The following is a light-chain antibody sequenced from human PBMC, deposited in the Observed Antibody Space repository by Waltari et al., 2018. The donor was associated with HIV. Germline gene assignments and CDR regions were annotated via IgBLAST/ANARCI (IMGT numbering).Light chain of an antibody. CDR2: EVI. V-gene: IGLV2-18*02. CDR3: SSYTSSNIYV. Sequence: QSALTQPPSVSGSPGQSVTISCTGTSSDVGAYDRISWYHQPPGTAPKLMIYEVIYRPPGVPHRFSGAKSGNTASLTISGLQAEDDGDYYCSSYTSSNIYVFGTATTVTVL. J-gene: IGLJ1*01. CDR1: SSDVGAYDR.